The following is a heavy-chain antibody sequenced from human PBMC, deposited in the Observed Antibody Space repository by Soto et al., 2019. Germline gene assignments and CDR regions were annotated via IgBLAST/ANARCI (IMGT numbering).Heavy chain of an antibody. V-gene: IGHV3-30*18. CDR2: ISYDGSNK. CDR1: GFTFSSYG. D-gene: IGHD3-22*01. J-gene: IGHJ4*02. CDR3: AKVSSGYYYSVDY. Sequence: QVQLVEFGGGVVQPGRSLRLSCAASGFTFSSYGMHWVRQAPGKGLEWVAVISYDGSNKYYADSVKGRFTISRDNSKNTLYLQMNSLRAEDTAVYYCAKVSSGYYYSVDYWGQGTLVTVSS.